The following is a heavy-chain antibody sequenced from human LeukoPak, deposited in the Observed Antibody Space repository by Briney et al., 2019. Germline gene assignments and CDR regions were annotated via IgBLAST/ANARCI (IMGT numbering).Heavy chain of an antibody. CDR3: ATDRGSNSYYYYMDV. J-gene: IGHJ6*03. CDR2: FDPEDGET. CDR1: GYTLTELS. Sequence: GASVKVSCKVSGYTLTELSMHWVRQAPGKGLEWMGGFDPEDGETIYAQKFQGRVTITEDTSTDTVYMELSSLRSEDTAVYYCATDRGSNSYYYYMDVWGKGTTVTVSS. V-gene: IGHV1-24*01. D-gene: IGHD3-10*01.